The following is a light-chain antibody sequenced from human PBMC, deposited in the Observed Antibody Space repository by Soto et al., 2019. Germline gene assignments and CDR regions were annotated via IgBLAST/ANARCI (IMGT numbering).Light chain of an antibody. J-gene: IGKJ4*01. CDR3: QQRENWPLT. Sequence: EIVITQYPATLSVSPGERATLSCRASQSVSSNLAWYQQKPGQPPRLLIYDTSNRATDIPARFSGSGSGTDFTLTISSLEPEDFAIYYCQQRENWPLTFGGGTKVDIK. CDR1: QSVSSN. CDR2: DTS. V-gene: IGKV3-11*01.